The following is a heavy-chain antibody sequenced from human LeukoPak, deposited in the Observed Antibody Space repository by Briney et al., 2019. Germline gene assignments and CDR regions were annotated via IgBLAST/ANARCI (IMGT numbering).Heavy chain of an antibody. CDR1: GYTFIGYY. CDR3: APAAPGGVLDYFDY. D-gene: IGHD2-2*01. Sequence: ASVNVSCKASGYTFIGYYMHWVRQAPGQGLGWMGWINPNRGGTNYAQKFQGRVTMTRDTSINTAYMELSRLKSDDTAVYYCAPAAPGGVLDYFDYWGQGTLVTVSS. V-gene: IGHV1-2*02. CDR2: INPNRGGT. J-gene: IGHJ4*02.